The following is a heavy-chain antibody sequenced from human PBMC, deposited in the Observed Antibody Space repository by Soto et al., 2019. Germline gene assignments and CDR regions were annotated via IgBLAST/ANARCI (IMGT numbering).Heavy chain of an antibody. CDR3: ATCTLDTNVTSGWCNWLDP. V-gene: IGHV3-23*01. CDR1: GFTFSSSA. Sequence: EVQLLESGGGLVQPGGSLRLSCAASGFTFSSSAMSWVRQAPGKGLEWVSAIRGTNGNTHYAESVKGRLNISRDNSKNTLYLQMNCLRAEDTALYYCATCTLDTNVTSGWCNWLDPWGQGTLVIVSS. J-gene: IGHJ5*02. D-gene: IGHD6-19*01. CDR2: IRGTNGNT.